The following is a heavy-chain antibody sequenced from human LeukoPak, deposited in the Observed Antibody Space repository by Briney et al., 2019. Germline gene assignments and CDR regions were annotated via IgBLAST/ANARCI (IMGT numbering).Heavy chain of an antibody. CDR3: TRDLAVVPGPRMDV. D-gene: IGHD3-22*01. V-gene: IGHV3-7*03. CDR2: INPDGNER. CDR1: GFSFSSYY. J-gene: IGHJ6*02. Sequence: GGSPRLSCAASGFSFSSYYMSWVRQAPGKGLEWVALINPDGNERYYVDSVKGRFTISRDNARNSLYLQMDSLRDDDTAMYFCTRDLAVVPGPRMDVWGQGTTVTVSS.